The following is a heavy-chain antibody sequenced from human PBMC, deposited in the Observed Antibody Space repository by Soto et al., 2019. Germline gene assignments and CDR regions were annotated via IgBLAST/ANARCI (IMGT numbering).Heavy chain of an antibody. Sequence: EVQLVESGGGSAQPGGSLRLSCAASGFTFSNYWIHWVRQAPGKGPMWVSRINGVGTYTSYADSVRGRFSISRDNSENTVYLQMNSLRAEDTAMYYCVRDFRSSDFWGQGTPVTVSS. J-gene: IGHJ4*02. D-gene: IGHD3-3*01. CDR1: GFTFSNYW. V-gene: IGHV3-74*01. CDR3: VRDFRSSDF. CDR2: INGVGTYT.